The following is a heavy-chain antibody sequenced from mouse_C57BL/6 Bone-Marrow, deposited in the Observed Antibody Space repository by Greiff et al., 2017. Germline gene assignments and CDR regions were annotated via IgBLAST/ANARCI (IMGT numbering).Heavy chain of an antibody. CDR1: GYTFTDYY. CDR3: AGDY. V-gene: IGHV1-76*01. Sequence: LQESGAELVRPGASVKLSCKASGYTFTDYYINWVKQRPGQGLEWIARIYPGSGNTYYNEKFKGKATLTAEKSSSTAYMQLSSLTSEDSAVYFCAGDYWGQGTTLTVSS. CDR2: IYPGSGNT. J-gene: IGHJ2*01.